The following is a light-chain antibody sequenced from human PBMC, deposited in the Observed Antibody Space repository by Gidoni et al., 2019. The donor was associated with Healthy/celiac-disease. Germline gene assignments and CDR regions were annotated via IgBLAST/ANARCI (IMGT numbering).Light chain of an antibody. V-gene: IGLV1-40*01. CDR3: QSYDSSLSGSV. J-gene: IGLJ3*02. CDR1: SSNIGAGYD. Sequence: QSVLPPPPSVSGAPGQRVTISCTGSSSNIGAGYDVHWYQQLPGTAPKLLIYGNSNRPAGVPDRCSGSKSGTSASLASTGLQDEDEADYDGQSYDSSLSGSVFGGGTKLTVL. CDR2: GNS.